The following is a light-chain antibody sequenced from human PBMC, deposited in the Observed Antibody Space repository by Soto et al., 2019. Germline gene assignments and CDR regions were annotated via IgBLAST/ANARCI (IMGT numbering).Light chain of an antibody. CDR1: SSNIGAGYD. J-gene: IGLJ1*01. V-gene: IGLV1-40*01. Sequence: QSVLTQPPSVSGAPGQRVTISCTGSSSNIGAGYDVHWYQQLPGTAPKLLIYGNSNRPSGVPDRFSGSKSGTSASLAITGLQAEDEDDYYCQSYDSSLSGLNYVFGTGTKVTVL. CDR3: QSYDSSLSGLNYV. CDR2: GNS.